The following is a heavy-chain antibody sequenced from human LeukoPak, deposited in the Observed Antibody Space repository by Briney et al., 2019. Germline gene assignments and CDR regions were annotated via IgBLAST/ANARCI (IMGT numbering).Heavy chain of an antibody. CDR2: IYYSGST. D-gene: IGHD3-10*01. Sequence: PSETLSLTCTVSGGSISSYYWSWIRQPPGKGLEWIGYIYYSGSTNYNPSLKSRVTMSVDTSKNQFSLKLSSVTAADTAVYYCARDRYYYGSGSYNNWFDPWGQGTLVTVSS. J-gene: IGHJ5*02. V-gene: IGHV4-59*12. CDR3: ARDRYYYGSGSYNNWFDP. CDR1: GGSISSYY.